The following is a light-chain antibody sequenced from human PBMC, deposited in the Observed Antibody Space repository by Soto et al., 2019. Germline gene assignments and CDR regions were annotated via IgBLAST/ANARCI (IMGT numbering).Light chain of an antibody. Sequence: ELVLTQSPATLSLSPGERATLSCRAGQNIGTSFLWSQQKPGQSPRLLIYDASHRATGVPARFSGSWSGTDFTLTINGLEPEDFAVYYCQQRSVWPITFGQGTRLEIK. V-gene: IGKV3-11*01. CDR1: QNIGTS. J-gene: IGKJ5*01. CDR3: QQRSVWPIT. CDR2: DAS.